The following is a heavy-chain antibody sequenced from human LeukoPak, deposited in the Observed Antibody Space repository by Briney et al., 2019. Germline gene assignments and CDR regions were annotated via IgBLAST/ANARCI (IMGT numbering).Heavy chain of an antibody. V-gene: IGHV1-46*03. CDR2: INPSGGST. CDR3: ARPRSYDSSGYYFHYFDY. Sequence: ASVKVSCKASGYTFTSYYMRWVRQAPGQGLEWMGIINPSGGSTSYAQKFQGRVTMTRDTSTSTVYMELSSLRSEDTAVYYCARPRSYDSSGYYFHYFDYWGQGTLVTVSS. D-gene: IGHD3-22*01. CDR1: GYTFTSYY. J-gene: IGHJ4*02.